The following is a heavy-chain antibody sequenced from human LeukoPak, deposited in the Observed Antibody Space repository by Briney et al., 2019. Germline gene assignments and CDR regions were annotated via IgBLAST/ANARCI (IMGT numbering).Heavy chain of an antibody. CDR3: AREGRKSRGVDIVRKKETGYYYMDV. J-gene: IGHJ6*03. Sequence: GGSLRLSCAASEFSVGSNYMTWVRQAPGKGLEWVSLIYSGGSTYYADSVKGRFTISRDNSKNTLYLQMNSLRAEDTAVYYCAREGRKSRGVDIVRKKETGYYYMDVWGKGTTVTVSS. D-gene: IGHD2-15*01. CDR2: IYSGGST. V-gene: IGHV3-66*01. CDR1: EFSVGSNY.